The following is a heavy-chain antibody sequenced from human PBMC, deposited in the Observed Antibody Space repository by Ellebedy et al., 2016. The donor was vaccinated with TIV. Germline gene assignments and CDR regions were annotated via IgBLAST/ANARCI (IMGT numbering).Heavy chain of an antibody. CDR3: ARETSGYSSGWYGQDPFDP. CDR2: INWNGGST. D-gene: IGHD6-19*01. CDR1: GFTFDDYG. J-gene: IGHJ5*02. Sequence: PGGSLRLSCAASGFTFDDYGMSWVRQAPGKGLEWVSGINWNGGSTGYADSVKGRFTISRDNAKNSLYLQMNSLRAEDTAVYYCARETSGYSSGWYGQDPFDPWGQGTLVTVSS. V-gene: IGHV3-20*04.